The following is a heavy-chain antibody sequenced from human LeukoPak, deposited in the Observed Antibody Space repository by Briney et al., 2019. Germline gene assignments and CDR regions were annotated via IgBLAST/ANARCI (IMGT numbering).Heavy chain of an antibody. V-gene: IGHV3-23*01. D-gene: IGHD6-19*01. CDR3: AKDPLGSSGWYEDY. CDR1: GFTFSSYA. J-gene: IGHJ4*02. CDR2: IIGSGGST. Sequence: GGSLRLSCAASGFTFSSYAMSWVRQAPGKGLEWVSAIIGSGGSTYYADSVKGRFTISRDNSNNTLYLQMNSLRAEDTAVYYCAKDPLGSSGWYEDYWGQGTLVTVSS.